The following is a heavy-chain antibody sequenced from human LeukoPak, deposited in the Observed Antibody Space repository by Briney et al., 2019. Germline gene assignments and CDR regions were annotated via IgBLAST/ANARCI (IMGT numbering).Heavy chain of an antibody. CDR3: ASDDSNGIDY. J-gene: IGHJ4*02. CDR2: ISSDGATT. D-gene: IGHD3-22*01. V-gene: IGHV3-74*01. CDR1: GFSSSNYY. Sequence: GGSLRLSCAASGFSSSNYYMLWVRQAPGVGLVSVSRISSDGATTIYADSVKGRFTTSRDNAKNTLYLQMNSLRAEDTAVYYCASDDSNGIDYWGQGTLVTVSS.